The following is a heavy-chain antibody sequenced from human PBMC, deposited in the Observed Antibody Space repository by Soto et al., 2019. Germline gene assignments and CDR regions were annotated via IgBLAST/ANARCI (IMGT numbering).Heavy chain of an antibody. CDR3: ARDSYDFWSGSVGYYFDY. J-gene: IGHJ4*02. CDR2: MNPDSGNT. D-gene: IGHD3-3*01. Sequence: ASVKVSCKASGYTFTSYDINWVRQATGQGLEWMGWMNPDSGNTGYAQKFQGRVTITRDTSASTAYMELSSLRSEDTAVYYCARDSYDFWSGSVGYYFDYWGQGTLVTVSS. CDR1: GYTFTSYD. V-gene: IGHV1-8*01.